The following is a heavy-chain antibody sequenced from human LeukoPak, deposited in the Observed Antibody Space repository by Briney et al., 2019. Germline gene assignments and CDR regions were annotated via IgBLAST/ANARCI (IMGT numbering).Heavy chain of an antibody. CDR2: INSDGSST. Sequence: GGSLRLSCAASGFTFSSYWMHWVRQAPGKGLVWVSRINSDGSSTSYADSVKGRFTISRDNAKNTLYLQMNSLRAEDTAVYYCGKGLSYYYDTTGYCLEYWGQGTLVTVSS. V-gene: IGHV3-74*01. J-gene: IGHJ4*02. CDR3: GKGLSYYYDTTGYCLEY. D-gene: IGHD3-22*01. CDR1: GFTFSSYW.